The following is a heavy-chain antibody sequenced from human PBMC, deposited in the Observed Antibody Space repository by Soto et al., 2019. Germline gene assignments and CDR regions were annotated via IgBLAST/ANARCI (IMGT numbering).Heavy chain of an antibody. D-gene: IGHD5-12*01. CDR1: GGSISSSSYY. J-gene: IGHJ6*03. CDR2: IYYSGST. CDR3: AGGIVATRYYYYYMDV. Sequence: SETLSLTCTVSGGSISSSSYYWGWIRQPPGKGLEWIGSIYYSGSTYYNPSLKSRITISVDTSKNQFSLKLSSVTAADTAVFYCAGGIVATRYYYYYMDVWGKGTTVTVSS. V-gene: IGHV4-39*01.